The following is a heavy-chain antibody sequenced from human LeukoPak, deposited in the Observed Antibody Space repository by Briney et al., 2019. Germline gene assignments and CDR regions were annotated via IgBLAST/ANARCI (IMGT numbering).Heavy chain of an antibody. CDR2: ISWNSGSI. D-gene: IGHD5-18*01. J-gene: IGHJ4*02. V-gene: IGHV3-9*01. CDR3: AKDYTDTAMVLDY. Sequence: GGSLRLSCAATGLSVSSNFMSWVRQAPGKGLEWVSGISWNSGSIGYADSVKGRFTISRDNAKNSLYLQMNSLRAEDTALYYCAKDYTDTAMVLDYWGQGTLVTVSS. CDR1: GLSVSSNF.